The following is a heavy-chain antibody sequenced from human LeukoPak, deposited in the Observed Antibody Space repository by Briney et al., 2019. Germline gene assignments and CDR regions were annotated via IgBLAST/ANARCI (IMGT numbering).Heavy chain of an antibody. CDR2: ISINTDT. J-gene: IGHJ4*02. V-gene: IGHV3-53*01. CDR1: GIAVTGNY. D-gene: IGHD1-26*01. CDR3: AIAQSWDELFDS. Sequence: GGSLRLSCAASGIAVTGNYMSWVRQPPGKGLEWVSFISINTDTFYADSVRGRFTISRDSSENTLFLQMSSLRDEDSAVYYCAIAQSWDELFDSWGQGTLVTVSS.